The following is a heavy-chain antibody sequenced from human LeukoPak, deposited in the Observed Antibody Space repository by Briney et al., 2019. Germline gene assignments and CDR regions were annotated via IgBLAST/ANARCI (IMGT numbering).Heavy chain of an antibody. Sequence: GASVKVSCKASGGTFSSYAISWVRQAPGQGLEWMGRIIPILGIANYAQKFQGRVTITADKSTSTAYMGLSSLRSEDTAVYYCASLGTNLFDPWGQGTLVTVSS. J-gene: IGHJ5*02. V-gene: IGHV1-69*04. CDR1: GGTFSSYA. D-gene: IGHD1-14*01. CDR2: IIPILGIA. CDR3: ASLGTNLFDP.